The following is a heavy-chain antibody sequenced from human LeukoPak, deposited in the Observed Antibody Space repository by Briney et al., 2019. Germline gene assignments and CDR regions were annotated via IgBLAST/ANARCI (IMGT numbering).Heavy chain of an antibody. CDR2: MNPTSGNT. CDR3: ARGLYSNYLSYYYYYGMDV. V-gene: IGHV1-8*01. J-gene: IGHJ6*02. Sequence: ASVKVSCRASGYTFTSYDIYWVRQATGQGLEWMGWMNPTSGNTGYAQKFQGRVTMTRNTSISTAYMELSSLRSEDTAVYYCARGLYSNYLSYYYYYGMDVWGQGTTDTVSS. CDR1: GYTFTSYD. D-gene: IGHD4-11*01.